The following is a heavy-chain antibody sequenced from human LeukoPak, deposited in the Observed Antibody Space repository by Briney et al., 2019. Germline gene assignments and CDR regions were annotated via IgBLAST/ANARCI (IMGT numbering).Heavy chain of an antibody. J-gene: IGHJ5*02. CDR2: GSAYNGNI. D-gene: IGHD2-21*01. CDR1: GYTFKSYG. V-gene: IGHV1-18*01. CDR3: ARDGDGGSWFDP. Sequence: ASVKVSCKASGYTFKSYGISWVRQAPGQGLEWMGWGSAYNGNINYAQKFQGRVTMTTDTSTSTAYMELRSLRSDDTAVYYCARDGDGGSWFDPWGQGTLVTVSS.